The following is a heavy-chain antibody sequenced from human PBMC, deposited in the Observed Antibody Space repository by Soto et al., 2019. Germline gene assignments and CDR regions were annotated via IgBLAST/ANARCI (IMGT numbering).Heavy chain of an antibody. CDR1: EFNVANGH. CDR3: AGDWNGDKYFDY. D-gene: IGHD4-17*01. V-gene: IGHV3-53*01. Sequence: GGSLRLSCVASEFNVANGHMNWVRQAPGRGLEWVSVIFGDGNTRSGDSVKGRFTISRDTSENTVYLQMNSLRAEDTAVYYCAGDWNGDKYFDYWGQGTLVTVSS. J-gene: IGHJ4*02. CDR2: IFGDGNT.